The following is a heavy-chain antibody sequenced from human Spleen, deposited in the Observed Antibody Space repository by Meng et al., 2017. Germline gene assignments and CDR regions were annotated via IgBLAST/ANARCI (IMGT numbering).Heavy chain of an antibody. CDR3: ARSRGYSYGDIDAFDI. Sequence: VRVVWCGAGVKKPGSSVKVSCKASGGTVSSYAISWVRQAPGQGLEWMGGIIPIFGTANYAQKFQGRVTITADESTSTAYMELSSLRSEDTAVYYCARSRGYSYGDIDAFDIWGQGTMVTVSS. D-gene: IGHD5-18*01. V-gene: IGHV1-69*01. J-gene: IGHJ3*02. CDR1: GGTVSSYA. CDR2: IIPIFGTA.